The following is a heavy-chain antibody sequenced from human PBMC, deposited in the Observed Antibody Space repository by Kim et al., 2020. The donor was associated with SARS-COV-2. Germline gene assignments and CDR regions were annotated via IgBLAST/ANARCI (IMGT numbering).Heavy chain of an antibody. CDR1: GGSISSSSYY. J-gene: IGHJ3*02. V-gene: IGHV4-39*07. D-gene: IGHD2-15*01. CDR3: ARTASLDIVVVVAALDAFDI. CDR2: IYYSGST. Sequence: SETLSLTCTVSGGSISSSSYYWGWIRQPPGKGLEWIGSIYYSGSTYYNPSLKSRVTISVDTSKNQFSLKLSSVTAADTAVYYCARTASLDIVVVVAALDAFDIWGQGTMVTVSS.